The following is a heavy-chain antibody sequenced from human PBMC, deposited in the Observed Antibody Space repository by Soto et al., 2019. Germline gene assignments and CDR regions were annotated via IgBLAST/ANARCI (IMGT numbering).Heavy chain of an antibody. CDR2: ISWNSGSI. D-gene: IGHD5-18*01. V-gene: IGHV3-9*01. Sequence: EVQLVESGGGLVQPGRSLRLSCAASGFTFDDYAMHWVRQAPGKGLEWVSGISWNSGSIGYADSVKGRFTISRDNAKTSRYLQMNSLSAEDTALYYCAKGSGGYSYGQGFDYWGQGTLVTVSS. J-gene: IGHJ4*02. CDR3: AKGSGGYSYGQGFDY. CDR1: GFTFDDYA.